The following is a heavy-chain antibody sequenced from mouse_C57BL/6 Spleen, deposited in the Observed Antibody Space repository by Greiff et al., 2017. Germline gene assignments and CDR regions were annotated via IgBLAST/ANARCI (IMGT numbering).Heavy chain of an antibody. V-gene: IGHV1-85*01. D-gene: IGHD2-2*01. Sequence: QVQLQQSGPELVKPGASVKLSCKASGYTFTSYDINWVKQRPGQGLEWIGWIYPRDGRTKYNEKFKGKATLTVDTSSSTAYMELHSLTSEDSAVYFCARKGRMGYPEYFDYWGQGTTLTVSS. CDR1: GYTFTSYD. CDR2: IYPRDGRT. J-gene: IGHJ2*01. CDR3: ARKGRMGYPEYFDY.